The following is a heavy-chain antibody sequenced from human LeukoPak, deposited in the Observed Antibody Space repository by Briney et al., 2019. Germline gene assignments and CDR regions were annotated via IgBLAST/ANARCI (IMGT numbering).Heavy chain of an antibody. CDR2: IYHSGST. Sequence: SETLSLTCAVSGYSISSGYYWAWIRQPPGKGLEWIGSIYHSGSTYYNPSLKSRVTISVDTSKNQFSLKLSSVTAADTAVYYCTREALGLDGRYGGFDPWGQGTLVTVSS. D-gene: IGHD1-26*01. V-gene: IGHV4-38-2*02. J-gene: IGHJ5*02. CDR3: TREALGLDGRYGGFDP. CDR1: GYSISSGYY.